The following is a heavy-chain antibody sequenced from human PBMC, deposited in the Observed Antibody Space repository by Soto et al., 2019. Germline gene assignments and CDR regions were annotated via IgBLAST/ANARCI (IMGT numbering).Heavy chain of an antibody. D-gene: IGHD2-8*01. CDR2: ITGSGRDT. V-gene: IGHV3-23*01. CDR3: AKNGLDNSPSAIDS. CDR1: EFTFRNNV. J-gene: IGHJ4*02. Sequence: EVQLLESGGGLAQPGGSLRLSCAASEFTFRNNVLSWVRQAPGKGLDWVSGITGSGRDTYYVDSVKGRFTIARDNSKNMVFLQMNSLRAEDTALYYCAKNGLDNSPSAIDSWGPGTLVTVSS.